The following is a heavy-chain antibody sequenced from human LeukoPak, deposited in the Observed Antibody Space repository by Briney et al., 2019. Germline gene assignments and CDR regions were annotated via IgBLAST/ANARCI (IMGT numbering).Heavy chain of an antibody. CDR3: TASDHLYCSSISCHFDY. V-gene: IGHV3-49*04. Sequence: GGSLRLSCTASGFTFGDYGMSWVRQAPGKGLEWVGYIQSRTYGGTTQYAASVKGRFTISRDDSKSIAFLQMNSLKTEDTAVYYCTASDHLYCSSISCHFDYWGQGTLVTVSS. D-gene: IGHD2-2*01. CDR1: GFTFGDYG. J-gene: IGHJ4*02. CDR2: IQSRTYGGTT.